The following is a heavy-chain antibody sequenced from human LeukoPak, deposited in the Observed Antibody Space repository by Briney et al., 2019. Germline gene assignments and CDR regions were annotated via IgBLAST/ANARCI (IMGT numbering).Heavy chain of an antibody. CDR1: GSSISSYY. V-gene: IGHV4-59*01. J-gene: IGHJ4*02. CDR3: AASSPAFDY. CDR2: IYYSGST. Sequence: PSETLSLTCTVSGSSISSYYWSWIRQPPGKGLEWIGYIYYSGSTNYNPSLKSRVTISVDTSKNQFSLKLSSVTAADTAVYYCAASSPAFDYWGQGTLVTVSS. D-gene: IGHD2-2*01.